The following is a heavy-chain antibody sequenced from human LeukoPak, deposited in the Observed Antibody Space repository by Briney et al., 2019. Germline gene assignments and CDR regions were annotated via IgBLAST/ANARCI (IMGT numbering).Heavy chain of an antibody. V-gene: IGHV4-39*07. D-gene: IGHD4-17*01. J-gene: IGHJ3*02. CDR1: SGSISTSNYY. CDR3: ATLEEPYYGDYVQIFDI. Sequence: SETLSLTCTVSSGSISTSNYYWGWVRQPPGKALEWIGNIFYSGSTYYSPSLKSRVTISVDTSKNQFFLKLSSVTAADTAVYYCATLEEPYYGDYVQIFDIWGQGRMVTVSS. CDR2: IFYSGST.